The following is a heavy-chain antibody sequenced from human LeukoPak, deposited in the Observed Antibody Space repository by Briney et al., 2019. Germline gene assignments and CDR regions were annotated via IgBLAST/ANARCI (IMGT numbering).Heavy chain of an antibody. CDR2: IGYDGSNK. V-gene: IGHV3-33*06. CDR1: VFTFSIYG. Sequence: PGRSLRPSCAASVFTFSIYGMHWVRQAAGKGLEWVAVIGYDGSNKYYADSVEGRFTISRDNSKNTLYLQMNSLRAEDTAVYYCEKGGGSGTTVFDYWRQGPLVSVSS. CDR3: EKGGGSGTTVFDY. D-gene: IGHD1-1*01. J-gene: IGHJ4*02.